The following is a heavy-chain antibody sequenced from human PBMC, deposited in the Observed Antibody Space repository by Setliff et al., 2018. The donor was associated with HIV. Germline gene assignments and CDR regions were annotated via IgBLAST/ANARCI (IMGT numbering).Heavy chain of an antibody. Sequence: GGSVKVSCKASGGTFSSYAISWVRQAPGQGLEWMGGIIPILGIANYAQKFQGRVTITADESTSTAYMELSSLRSEDTAVYYCARVGATPIDAFDIWGQGTMVTVS. CDR3: ARVGATPIDAFDI. J-gene: IGHJ3*02. CDR2: IIPILGIA. V-gene: IGHV1-69*10. CDR1: GGTFSSYA. D-gene: IGHD1-26*01.